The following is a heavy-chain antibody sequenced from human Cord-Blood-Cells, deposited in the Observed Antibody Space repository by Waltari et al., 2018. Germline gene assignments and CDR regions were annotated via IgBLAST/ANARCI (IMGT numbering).Heavy chain of an antibody. CDR3: ARRGRLGHSGYEYYFDY. J-gene: IGHJ4*02. CDR2: ISGSGGST. CDR1: GFTFSSYA. D-gene: IGHD5-12*01. V-gene: IGHV3-23*01. Sequence: EVQLLESGGGLVQPGGSLRLSCAASGFTFSSYAMSWVRQAPGMGLEWVSAISGSGGSTYYADSVKGRFTISRDNSKNTLYLQMNSLRAEDTAVYYCARRGRLGHSGYEYYFDYWGQGTLVTVSS.